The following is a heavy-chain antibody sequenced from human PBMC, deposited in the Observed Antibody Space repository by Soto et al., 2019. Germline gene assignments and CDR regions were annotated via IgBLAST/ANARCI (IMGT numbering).Heavy chain of an antibody. Sequence: QVQLVESGGGVVQPGRSLRLSCAASGFTFTNCAMHWVRQAPGKGLEWVAVVGSDGMHKYYGDFVKGGFTISRDTSENTVYLQMDRLTSEDTAVYYCARDVIVDAPDYFHYWGRGTLVTVSS. CDR1: GFTFTNCA. CDR2: VGSDGMHK. J-gene: IGHJ4*02. V-gene: IGHV3-30*01. CDR3: ARDVIVDAPDYFHY. D-gene: IGHD1-26*01.